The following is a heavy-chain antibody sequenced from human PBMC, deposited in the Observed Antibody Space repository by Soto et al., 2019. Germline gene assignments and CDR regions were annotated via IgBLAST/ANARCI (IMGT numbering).Heavy chain of an antibody. CDR1: GFTLSSYS. D-gene: IGHD2-2*01. CDR2: TSSGSSYI. V-gene: IGHV3-21*01. J-gene: IGHJ6*02. CDR3: ARVGGGYCSSTSCYYYYYYGMDV. Sequence: EVQLVESGGGLVKPGGSLRLSCAGSGFTLSSYSMNWVRQAPGKGLEWVSSTSSGSSYIYYADSVKGRFTISRDNAKNSLYLQMNSLRAEDTAVYYCARVGGGYCSSTSCYYYYYYGMDVWGQGTTVTVSS.